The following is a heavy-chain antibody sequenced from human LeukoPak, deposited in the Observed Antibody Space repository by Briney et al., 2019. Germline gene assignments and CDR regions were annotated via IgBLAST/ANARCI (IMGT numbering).Heavy chain of an antibody. J-gene: IGHJ4*02. CDR1: GFTFSSYE. D-gene: IGHD5-18*01. CDR3: TRDPHSLDY. Sequence: GGSLRLSCAASGFTFSSYEMNWVRQAPGKGLEWVSYIRKSGDITYYADSVKGRFTISRDNAKSSLYLQMNSLRAEDTAVYYCTRDPHSLDYWGQGTVVTVSS. CDR2: IRKSGDIT. V-gene: IGHV3-48*03.